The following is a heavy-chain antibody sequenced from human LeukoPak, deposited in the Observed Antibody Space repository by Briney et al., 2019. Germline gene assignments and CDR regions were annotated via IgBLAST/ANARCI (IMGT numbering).Heavy chain of an antibody. V-gene: IGHV3-23*01. CDR2: ISGSGGGT. CDR1: GFTFSSYA. CDR3: AKVLGYGDDSYYFFDL. J-gene: IGHJ2*01. Sequence: GGSLRLSCAASGFTFSSYAMNWVRQAPGKGLEWVSAISGSGGGTYYADSVKGRFTISRDNSKNTLYLQMNSLRVEDTAVYYCAKVLGYGDDSYYFFDLWGRGTLVTVSS. D-gene: IGHD2-15*01.